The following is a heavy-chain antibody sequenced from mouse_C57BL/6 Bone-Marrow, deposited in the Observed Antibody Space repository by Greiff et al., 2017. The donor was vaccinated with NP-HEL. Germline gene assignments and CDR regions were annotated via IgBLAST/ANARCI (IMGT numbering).Heavy chain of an antibody. CDR3: ARGDYGSSRFGYAMDY. Sequence: QVQLQQSGAELVKPGASVKISCKASGYAFSSYWMNWVKERPGKGLEWIGQIYPGDGDTKYNGKFKGKATLTADKSSSTAYRQGNSLTSEDSAVYFCARGDYGSSRFGYAMDYWGQGTSVTVSS. J-gene: IGHJ4*01. D-gene: IGHD1-1*01. V-gene: IGHV1-80*01. CDR2: IYPGDGDT. CDR1: GYAFSSYW.